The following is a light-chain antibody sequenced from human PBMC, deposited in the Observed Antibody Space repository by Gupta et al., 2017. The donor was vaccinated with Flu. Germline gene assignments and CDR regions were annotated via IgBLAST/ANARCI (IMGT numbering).Light chain of an antibody. Sequence: QLVLTQSPSASASLGASVRLTCTLSSGHSTYAIAWHQQQPGKGPRYFMKLNGDGSRSMGDGVSDRFSGSSSGAERYLTISSLQSEDEAAYYCRTWDIGVQVFGGGTKLTVL. J-gene: IGLJ3*02. V-gene: IGLV4-69*01. CDR1: SGHSTYA. CDR2: LNGDGSR. CDR3: RTWDIGVQV.